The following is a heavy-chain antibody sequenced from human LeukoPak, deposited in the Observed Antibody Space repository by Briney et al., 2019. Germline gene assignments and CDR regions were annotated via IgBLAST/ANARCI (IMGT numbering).Heavy chain of an antibody. Sequence: GESLKISCKGSGYSFTSYWISWVRQMPGKGLEWMGRIDPSDSYTNYSPSFQDHVTISADKSISTAYLQWSSLKASDTAMYYCARQRDYGDQRAYYYGMDVWGKGTTVTVSS. V-gene: IGHV5-10-1*01. CDR2: IDPSDSYT. D-gene: IGHD4-17*01. CDR1: GYSFTSYW. J-gene: IGHJ6*04. CDR3: ARQRDYGDQRAYYYGMDV.